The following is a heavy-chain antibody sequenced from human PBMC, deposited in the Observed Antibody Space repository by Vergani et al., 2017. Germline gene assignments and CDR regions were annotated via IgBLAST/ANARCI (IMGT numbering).Heavy chain of an antibody. Sequence: QVQLVQSGAEVKKPGASVKVSCKASGYTFTGYYMHWVRQAPGQGLEWMGWINPNSGGTNYAQKFQGRVTMTRDTSISTAYMELSRLRSDDTAVYYCARMQALGPGGYYFDYWGQGTLVTVSS. CDR2: INPNSGGT. D-gene: IGHD3-16*01. J-gene: IGHJ4*02. CDR1: GYTFTGYY. CDR3: ARMQALGPGGYYFDY. V-gene: IGHV1-2*02.